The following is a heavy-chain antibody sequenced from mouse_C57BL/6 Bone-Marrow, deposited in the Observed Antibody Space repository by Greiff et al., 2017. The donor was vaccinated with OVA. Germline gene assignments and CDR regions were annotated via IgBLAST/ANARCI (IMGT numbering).Heavy chain of an antibody. CDR3: ARSGYGGFAY. Sequence: QVQLQQPGAELVKPGASVKLSCKASGYTFTSYWMHWVKQRPGQGLEWIGMIHPNSGSTNYNEKFKSKATLTVDKSSSTAYMQLSSLASEDSAVYYCARSGYGGFAYWGQGTLVTVSA. CDR2: IHPNSGST. J-gene: IGHJ3*01. V-gene: IGHV1-64*01. CDR1: GYTFTSYW. D-gene: IGHD1-1*02.